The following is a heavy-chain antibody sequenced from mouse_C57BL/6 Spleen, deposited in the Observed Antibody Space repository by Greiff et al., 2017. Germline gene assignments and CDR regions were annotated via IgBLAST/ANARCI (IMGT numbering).Heavy chain of an antibody. D-gene: IGHD1-1*01. V-gene: IGHV1-59*01. J-gene: IGHJ2*01. Sequence: QVQLKQPGAELVRPGTSVKLSCKASGYTFTSYWLHWVKQRPGQGLEWIGVIDPSDSYTNYNQKFKGKATLTVDTSSSTAYMQLSSLTSEDSAVYYCARFYGSSYGYYFDYWGQGTTLTVSS. CDR1: GYTFTSYW. CDR3: ARFYGSSYGYYFDY. CDR2: IDPSDSYT.